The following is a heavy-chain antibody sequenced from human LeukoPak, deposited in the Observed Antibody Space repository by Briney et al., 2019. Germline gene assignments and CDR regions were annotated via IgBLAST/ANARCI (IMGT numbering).Heavy chain of an antibody. CDR3: ARGGDNYDILTQ. CDR1: EYIFTDYY. CDR2: INPHSGGT. J-gene: IGHJ4*02. Sequence: ASMKASCKASEYIFTDYYIHWVRQAPGQGLEWMGWINPHSGGTNYAQKFQDRVTMTGDTSISTAYMELSRLISDDTAIYYCARGGDNYDILTQWGQGTLVTVSS. V-gene: IGHV1-2*02. D-gene: IGHD3-9*01.